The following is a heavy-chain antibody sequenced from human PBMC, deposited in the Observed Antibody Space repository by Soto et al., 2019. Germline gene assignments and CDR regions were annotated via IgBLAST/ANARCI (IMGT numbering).Heavy chain of an antibody. CDR1: GFTFTSSA. CDR3: AAGEVPAAPSLYYGMDV. V-gene: IGHV1-58*01. D-gene: IGHD2-2*01. J-gene: IGHJ6*02. CDR2: IVVGSGNT. Sequence: ASVKVSCKASGFTFTSSAVQWVRQARGQRLEWIGWIVVGSGNTNYAQKFQERVTITRDMSTSTAYMELSSLRSEDTAVYYCAAGEVPAAPSLYYGMDVWGQGTTVTVSS.